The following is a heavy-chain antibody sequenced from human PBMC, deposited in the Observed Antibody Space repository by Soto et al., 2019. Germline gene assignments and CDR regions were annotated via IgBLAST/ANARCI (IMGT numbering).Heavy chain of an antibody. CDR2: IYYSGTT. CDR3: ARLNAGRFDY. Sequence: SETLSLTCTVSGDSISSYYWSWIRQPPGKGLEWIGYIYYSGTTNYNPSLKSRVTTSVDTSKNQFSLKLSSVSAADTAVYYCARLNAGRFDYWGQGILVTVSS. V-gene: IGHV4-59*01. J-gene: IGHJ4*02. CDR1: GDSISSYY.